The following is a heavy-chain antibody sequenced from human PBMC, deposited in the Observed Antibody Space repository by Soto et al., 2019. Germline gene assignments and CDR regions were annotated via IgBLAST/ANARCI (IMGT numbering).Heavy chain of an antibody. D-gene: IGHD3-16*01. V-gene: IGHV3-23*01. CDR3: AQGGGAPGPPSSSSSGWAW. CDR1: GFKFSSSA. CDR2: ISGAATKT. Sequence: EVQLLESGGALVQPGASLRLSCVGSGFKFSSSAMSWVRQAPGKGLEWVAAISGAATKTKYSDSVKGRFTISRDNSKEHLYLPRSSLGPTDPALNYLAQGGGAPGPPSSSSSGWAWWGRGTRVPSP. J-gene: IGHJ6*02.